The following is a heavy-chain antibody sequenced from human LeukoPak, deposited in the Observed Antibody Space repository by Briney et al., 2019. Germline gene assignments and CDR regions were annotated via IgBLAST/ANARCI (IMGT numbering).Heavy chain of an antibody. CDR2: ISSSSSYI. Sequence: GGSLRLSCAASGFTFSSYSMNWVRQAPGKGLEWVSSISSSSSYIYYADSVKGRFTISRDNAKNSLYLQMNSLRDEDTAVYYCAREAIGYCSSTSCSEVDYWGQGTLVTVSS. D-gene: IGHD2-2*01. V-gene: IGHV3-21*01. CDR3: AREAIGYCSSTSCSEVDY. CDR1: GFTFSSYS. J-gene: IGHJ4*02.